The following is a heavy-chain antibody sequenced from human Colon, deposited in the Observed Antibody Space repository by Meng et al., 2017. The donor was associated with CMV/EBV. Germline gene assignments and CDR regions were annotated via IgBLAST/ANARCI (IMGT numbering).Heavy chain of an antibody. CDR1: YG. D-gene: IGHD2-2*02. V-gene: IGHV1-18*01. J-gene: IGHJ6*02. Sequence: YGISWVRQAPGQGLEWMGWISAYNGNTNYAQKLQGRVTMTTDTSTSTAYMELRSLRSDDTAVYYCASLYCSSTSCYTSDYYYGMDVWGQGTTVTVSS. CDR2: ISAYNGNT. CDR3: ASLYCSSTSCYTSDYYYGMDV.